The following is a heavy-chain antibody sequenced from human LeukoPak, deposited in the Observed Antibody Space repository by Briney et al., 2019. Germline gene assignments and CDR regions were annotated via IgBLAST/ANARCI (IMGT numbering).Heavy chain of an antibody. J-gene: IGHJ4*02. CDR3: ARGRRVRSGYDFDY. CDR1: GDSVSSNSAA. V-gene: IGHV6-1*01. Sequence: SQTLSLTCAISGDSVSSNSAAWNWTRQSPSRGLEWLGRTYYRSKWYNNYAVSVKSRITINPDTSKNHFSLQLNSVTPEDTAVYYCARGRRVRSGYDFDYWGQGTLVTVSS. D-gene: IGHD5-12*01. CDR2: TYYRSKWYN.